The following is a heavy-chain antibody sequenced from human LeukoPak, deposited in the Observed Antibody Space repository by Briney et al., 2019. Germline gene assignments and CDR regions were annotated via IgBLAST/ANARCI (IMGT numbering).Heavy chain of an antibody. Sequence: KASETLSLTCIVSGVTIRIYYWSWIRQSPGKGLEWIGYIHYSGNTFSNPALKSRVTISIDTPKNQFSLQLRSVTAEDTAVYFCARHADGYNSGFLDFWGPGTMVTVSS. D-gene: IGHD5-24*01. CDR1: GVTIRIYY. CDR2: IHYSGNT. CDR3: ARHADGYNSGFLDF. V-gene: IGHV4-59*08. J-gene: IGHJ3*01.